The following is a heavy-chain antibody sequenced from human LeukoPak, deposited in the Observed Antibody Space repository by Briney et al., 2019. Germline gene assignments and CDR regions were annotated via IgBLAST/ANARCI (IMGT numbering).Heavy chain of an antibody. CDR3: ARDSRTGLNAFDI. J-gene: IGHJ3*02. CDR1: GYSFTSYG. CDR2: ISGHNGNT. V-gene: IGHV1-18*01. Sequence: GASVKVSCKASGYSFTSYGISWVRQAPGQGLEWMGWISGHNGNTECAQKFQGRVTMTTDTSTSTAYLELRSLRSDDTAVYYCARDSRTGLNAFDIWGPGTMVTVSS. D-gene: IGHD1-1*01.